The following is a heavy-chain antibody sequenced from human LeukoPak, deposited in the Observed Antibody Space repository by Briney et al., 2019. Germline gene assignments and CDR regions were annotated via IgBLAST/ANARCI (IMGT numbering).Heavy chain of an antibody. Sequence: GTSGEPTCNASGFTFTSSAMQWVRHGCGLRLERIRCIVVGSGNTNYAQKFQERVTITRDMSTSTAYMELSSLRSEDTAVYYCAADLQLERAIYYYYGMDVWGQGTTVTVSS. CDR1: GFTFTSSA. V-gene: IGHV1-58*02. CDR3: AADLQLERAIYYYYGMDV. CDR2: IVVGSGNT. D-gene: IGHD1-1*01. J-gene: IGHJ6*02.